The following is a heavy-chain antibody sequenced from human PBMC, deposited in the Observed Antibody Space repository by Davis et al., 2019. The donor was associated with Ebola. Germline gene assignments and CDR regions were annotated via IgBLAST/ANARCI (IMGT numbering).Heavy chain of an antibody. D-gene: IGHD2-2*01. CDR3: ARGQDIVVVPAAMPNYYYGMDV. J-gene: IGHJ6*02. CDR2: ISYDGSNK. CDR1: GFTFSSYA. V-gene: IGHV3-30-3*01. Sequence: GESLKISCAASGFTFSSYAMHWVRQAPGKGLEWVAVISYDGSNKYYADSVKGRFTISRDNSKNTLYLQMNSLRAEDTAVYYCARGQDIVVVPAAMPNYYYGMDVWGQGTTATVSS.